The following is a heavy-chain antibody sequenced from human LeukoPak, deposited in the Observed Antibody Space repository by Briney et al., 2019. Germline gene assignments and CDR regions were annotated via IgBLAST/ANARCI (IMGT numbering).Heavy chain of an antibody. V-gene: IGHV4-39*07. Sequence: PSETLSLTCTVSGGSISSSSYYWGWIRQPPGKGLEWIGSIYYSGSTYYNPSLKSRVTISVDTSKNQFSLKLSSVTAADTAVYYCARVGALRVGRHSSGYSGLEFDYWGQGTLVTVSS. CDR2: IYYSGST. J-gene: IGHJ4*02. CDR3: ARVGALRVGRHSSGYSGLEFDY. D-gene: IGHD3-22*01. CDR1: GGSISSSSYY.